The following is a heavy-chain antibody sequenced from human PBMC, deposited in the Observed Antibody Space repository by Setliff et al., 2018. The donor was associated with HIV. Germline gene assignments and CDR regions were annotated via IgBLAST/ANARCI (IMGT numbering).Heavy chain of an antibody. V-gene: IGHV4-4*07. CDR1: GDSISGYY. Sequence: TLSLTCTSSGDSISGYYWSWIRQPAGKGLEWIGRMHTSGNTNYNPSLKSRVTFSVDTSKNQFSLKLSSVTAADTAVYYCARSFGNGNSRLGNWGQGTLVPVSS. D-gene: IGHD2-8*01. CDR2: MHTSGNT. CDR3: ARSFGNGNSRLGN. J-gene: IGHJ4*02.